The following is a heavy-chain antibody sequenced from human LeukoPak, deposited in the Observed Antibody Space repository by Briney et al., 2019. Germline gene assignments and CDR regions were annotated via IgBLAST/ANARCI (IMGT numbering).Heavy chain of an antibody. V-gene: IGHV4-59*01. J-gene: IGHJ4*02. D-gene: IGHD3-22*01. CDR1: GSAISSYY. CDR3: ARDGLYDSSGYYMDS. CDR2: IYYSGGT. Sequence: KPSETLSLTCTVSGSAISSYYWSWIRQPPGKGQEWIGYIYYSGGTKYNPSLMSRVTISVDRAQNQFSLSLKSVTAADTAVYYCARDGLYDSSGYYMDSWGQGTPVIVSS.